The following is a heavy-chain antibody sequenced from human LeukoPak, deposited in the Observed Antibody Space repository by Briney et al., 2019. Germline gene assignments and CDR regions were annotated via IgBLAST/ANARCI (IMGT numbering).Heavy chain of an antibody. CDR2: MNPSSGNT. V-gene: IGHV1-8*01. CDR1: GYTFTSYD. D-gene: IGHD3-10*01. CDR3: ARDPLYMVRGESDY. J-gene: IGHJ4*02. Sequence: ASVKVSCKASGYTFTSYDINWVRQATGQGLKWMGWMNPSSGNTGYAQKFQGRVTMTRNTSISTAYMELSSLRSEDTAVYYCARDPLYMVRGESDYWGQGTLVTVSS.